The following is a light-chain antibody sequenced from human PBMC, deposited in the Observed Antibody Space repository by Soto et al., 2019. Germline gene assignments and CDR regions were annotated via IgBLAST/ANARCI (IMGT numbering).Light chain of an antibody. V-gene: IGKV3-15*01. Sequence: VMTQTPSALSVSPVERSTLSCIASHIVSINLAWYQQKPGQAPRLLIYGGSTRATGIPARFSGSGSGTDFTLTISRLEPEDFAVYYCKQSGSAPRTFGQGTRLDIK. CDR1: HIVSIN. J-gene: IGKJ5*01. CDR2: GGS. CDR3: KQSGSAPRT.